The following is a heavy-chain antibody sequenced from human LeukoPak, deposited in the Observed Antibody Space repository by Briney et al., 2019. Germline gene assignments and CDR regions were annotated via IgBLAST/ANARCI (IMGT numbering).Heavy chain of an antibody. CDR1: GYTFTSYD. CDR3: ATHIAAAGPNWFDP. CDR2: MNPNSGNT. D-gene: IGHD6-13*01. Sequence: GASVKVSCKASGYTFTSYDINWVRQATRQGLEWMGWMNPNSGNTGYAQKFQGRVTMTRNTSISTAYMELSSLRSEDTAVYYCATHIAAAGPNWFDPWGQGTLVTVSS. V-gene: IGHV1-8*01. J-gene: IGHJ5*02.